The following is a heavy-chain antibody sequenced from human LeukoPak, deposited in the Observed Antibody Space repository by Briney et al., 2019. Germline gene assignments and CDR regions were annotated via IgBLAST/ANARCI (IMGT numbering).Heavy chain of an antibody. V-gene: IGHV1-2*06. CDR3: ARDWTGGSHVY. D-gene: IGHD1-26*01. J-gene: IGHJ4*02. CDR2: INPKSGGT. Sequence: ASVKVSCKASGYTITAYYIHWVRQAPGQGLEWKGQINPKSGGTKYAQKFQGRVTMTRDTSSNTAYMELSGLRSDDTTMYYCARDWTGGSHVYWGQGTLVTVSS. CDR1: GYTITAYY.